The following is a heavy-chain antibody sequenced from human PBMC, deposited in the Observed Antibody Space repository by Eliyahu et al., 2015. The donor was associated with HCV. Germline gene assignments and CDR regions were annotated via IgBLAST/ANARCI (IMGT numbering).Heavy chain of an antibody. CDR1: GFTFXXYY. V-gene: IGHV3-11*01. Sequence: QVQLVESGGGLVKPGGSLXLXXAAXGFTFXXYYMCWIRQAPGXGLEXVSYIXSSGSTIYYADSVKGRFTISRDNAKNSLYLQMNSLRAEDTAVYYCARGYCSGGSCYANDYWGQGTLVTVSS. CDR2: IXSSGSTI. D-gene: IGHD2-15*01. CDR3: ARGYCSGGSCYANDY. J-gene: IGHJ4*02.